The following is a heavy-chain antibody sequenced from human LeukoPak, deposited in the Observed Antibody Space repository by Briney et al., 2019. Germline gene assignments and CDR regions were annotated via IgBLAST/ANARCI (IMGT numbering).Heavy chain of an antibody. Sequence: GGSLRLSCAASGFTFGSFWMSWVRQAPGEGLEWVANIKQDGSEKYYVDSVNGRFTISRDNAKNSLYLQMNSLRAEDTAVYYCAREYIVVVPAAMVHDAFDIWGQGTMVTVSS. J-gene: IGHJ3*02. CDR3: AREYIVVVPAAMVHDAFDI. V-gene: IGHV3-7*01. CDR2: IKQDGSEK. CDR1: GFTFGSFW. D-gene: IGHD2-2*01.